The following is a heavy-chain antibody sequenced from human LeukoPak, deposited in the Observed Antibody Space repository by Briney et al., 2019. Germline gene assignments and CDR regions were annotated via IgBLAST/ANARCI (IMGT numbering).Heavy chain of an antibody. Sequence: SETLSLTCAVYGGSFSGYYWSWIRQSPGKGLEWIGEINHSGSTNYNPSLKSRVTISVDTSKNQFSLKLSSVTAADTAVYYCARELWFGKYFQHWGQGTLVTVSS. D-gene: IGHD3-10*01. J-gene: IGHJ1*01. CDR1: GGSFSGYY. CDR3: ARELWFGKYFQH. CDR2: INHSGST. V-gene: IGHV4-34*01.